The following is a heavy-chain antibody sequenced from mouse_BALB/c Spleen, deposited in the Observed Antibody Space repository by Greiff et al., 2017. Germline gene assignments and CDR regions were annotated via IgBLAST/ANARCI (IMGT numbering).Heavy chain of an antibody. Sequence: VKLQESGAELARPGASVKLSCKASGYTFTSYWMQWVKQRPGQGLEWIGAIYPGDGDTRYTQKFKGKATLTADKSSSTAYMQLSSLASEDSAVYYCARYGSSGYAFDYWGQGTTLTVSS. D-gene: IGHD3-1*01. V-gene: IGHV1-87*01. CDR2: IYPGDGDT. CDR3: ARYGSSGYAFDY. J-gene: IGHJ2*01. CDR1: GYTFTSYW.